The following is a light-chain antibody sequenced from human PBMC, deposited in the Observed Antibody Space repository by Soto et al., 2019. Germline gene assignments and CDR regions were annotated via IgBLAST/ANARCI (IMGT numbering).Light chain of an antibody. CDR3: QSFDKYLSAVV. V-gene: IGLV1-47*02. CDR2: TDS. J-gene: IGLJ2*01. Sequence: QSVLTQPPSASGTPGQRVTISCSGSNSNIGGNYVFWYQQLPGTAPKLLIYTDSHRPSGVPDRFSGSKSGTSASLAISGLQAEDEADYYCQSFDKYLSAVVFGGGTKLTVL. CDR1: NSNIGGNY.